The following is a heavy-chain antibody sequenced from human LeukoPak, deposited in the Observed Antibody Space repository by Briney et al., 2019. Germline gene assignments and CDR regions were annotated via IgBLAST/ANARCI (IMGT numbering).Heavy chain of an antibody. V-gene: IGHV3-30*02. CDR2: IRYDGSNK. D-gene: IGHD5-18*01. J-gene: IGHJ4*02. CDR3: AKERDTAMVTIDY. CDR1: GLTFSSYG. Sequence: GGSLRLSCAASGLTFSSYGMHWVRQAPGKGLEWVAFIRYDGSNKYYGDSVKGRFTISRDNSKNTLYLQMNSLRAEDTAVYYCAKERDTAMVTIDYWGQGTLVTVSS.